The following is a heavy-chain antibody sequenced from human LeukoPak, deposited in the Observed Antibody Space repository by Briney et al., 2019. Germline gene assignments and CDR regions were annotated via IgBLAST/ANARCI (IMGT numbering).Heavy chain of an antibody. CDR1: GGSISSSNW. Sequence: PSGTLSLTCAVSGGSISSSNWWSWVRQPPGKGLEWIGGIYHSGSTNYNPSLKSRVTISVDKSKNQFSLKLSSVTAADTAVYYCARSGSYYGDYFDYWGQGTLVTVSS. V-gene: IGHV4-4*02. D-gene: IGHD1-26*01. CDR2: IYHSGST. CDR3: ARSGSYYGDYFDY. J-gene: IGHJ4*02.